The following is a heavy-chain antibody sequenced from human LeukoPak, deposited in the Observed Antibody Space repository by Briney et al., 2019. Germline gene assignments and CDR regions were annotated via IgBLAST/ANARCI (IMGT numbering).Heavy chain of an antibody. CDR2: IYYSGST. CDR1: GGSISSYY. V-gene: IGHV4-59*01. J-gene: IGHJ1*01. D-gene: IGHD6-6*01. Sequence: SETLSLTCTVSGGSISSYYWSWIRQPPGKGLEWIGYIYYSGSTNYNPSLKSRVTISVDTSKNQFSLKLSSVTAADTAVYYCAGNSLYSSSPLRPYFQHWGQGTLVTVSS. CDR3: AGNSLYSSSPLRPYFQH.